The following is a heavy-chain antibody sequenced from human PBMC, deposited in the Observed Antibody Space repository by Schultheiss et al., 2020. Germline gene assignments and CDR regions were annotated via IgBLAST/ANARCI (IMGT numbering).Heavy chain of an antibody. J-gene: IGHJ5*02. CDR2: IYYSGNT. V-gene: IGHV4-39*01. D-gene: IGHD4/OR15-4a*01. Sequence: SETLSLTCTVSGGSISSYYSDCIRLPPWRGLEWSGSIYYSGNTYYNPSLESRVTISVDTSKNQFSLKLSSVTAADTAVYYCARADSQVLTCFDPWCQGTLVTVSS. CDR1: GGSISSYY. CDR3: ARADSQVLTCFDP.